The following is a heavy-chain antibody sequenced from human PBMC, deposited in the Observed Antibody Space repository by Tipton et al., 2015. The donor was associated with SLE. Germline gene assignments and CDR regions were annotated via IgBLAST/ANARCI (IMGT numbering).Heavy chain of an antibody. V-gene: IGHV4-59*11. J-gene: IGHJ6*02. D-gene: IGHD2-15*01. Sequence: TLSLTCTVSGGSISSHYWSWIRQSPGKGLEWIGYIYYSGSTNYNPSLKSRVTISVDTSKNQFSLKLRSVTAADTAVYYCARGDPEILQFYYSMDVWGQGTTVTVSS. CDR1: GGSISSHY. CDR2: IYYSGST. CDR3: ARGDPEILQFYYSMDV.